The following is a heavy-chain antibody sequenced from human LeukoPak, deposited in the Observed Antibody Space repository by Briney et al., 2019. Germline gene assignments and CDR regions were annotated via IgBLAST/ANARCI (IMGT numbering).Heavy chain of an antibody. J-gene: IGHJ4*02. CDR2: ISAYNGNT. V-gene: IGHV1-18*01. CDR3: ARAQLRYFDWLNYALDY. D-gene: IGHD3-9*01. CDR1: GYTFTSYG. Sequence: GASVKVSCKASGYTFTSYGISWVRQAPGQGLEWMGWISAYNGNTNYAQKLQGRVTMTTDTSTSTAYMELRSLRSDDTAVYYCARAQLRYFDWLNYALDYWGQGTLVTVSS.